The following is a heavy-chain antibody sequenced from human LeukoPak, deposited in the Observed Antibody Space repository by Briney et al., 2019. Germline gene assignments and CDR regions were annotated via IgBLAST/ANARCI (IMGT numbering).Heavy chain of an antibody. CDR3: ARSSRDGYNLDYFDY. Sequence: SVKVSCKASGGTFSSYAISWVRQAPGQGLEWMGGIISIFGTANYAQKFQGRVTITADESTSTAYVELSSLRSEDTAVYYCARSSRDGYNLDYFDYWGQGTLVTVSS. J-gene: IGHJ4*02. CDR1: GGTFSSYA. D-gene: IGHD5-24*01. CDR2: IISIFGTA. V-gene: IGHV1-69*13.